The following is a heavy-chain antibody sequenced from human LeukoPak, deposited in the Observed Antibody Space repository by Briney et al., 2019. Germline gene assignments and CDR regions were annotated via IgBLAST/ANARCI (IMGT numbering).Heavy chain of an antibody. CDR2: IKQDGSEK. CDR1: GFTFSSYW. J-gene: IGHJ4*02. D-gene: IGHD2-15*01. CDR3: ARDPGGWVAYYFDY. V-gene: IGHV3-7*01. Sequence: GGSLRLSCAASGFTFSSYWMSWVRQAPGKGLEWVANIKQDGSEKYYVDSVKGRFTISRDNAKNSLYLQMNSLRAEDTAVYYCARDPGGWVAYYFDYWGQGTLVTVSS.